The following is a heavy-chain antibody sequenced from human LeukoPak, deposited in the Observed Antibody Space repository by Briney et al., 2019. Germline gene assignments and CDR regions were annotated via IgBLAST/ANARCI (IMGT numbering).Heavy chain of an antibody. J-gene: IGHJ6*03. CDR3: ARGRSIVVVVAATVYYYYYMDV. CDR2: INHSGST. V-gene: IGHV4-34*01. D-gene: IGHD2-15*01. CDR1: GGSISSYY. Sequence: SETLSLTCTVSGGSISSYYWSWIRQPPGKGLEWIGEINHSGSTNYNPSLKSRVTISVDTSKNQFSLKLSSVTAADTAVYYCARGRSIVVVVAATVYYYYYMDVWGKGTTVTVSS.